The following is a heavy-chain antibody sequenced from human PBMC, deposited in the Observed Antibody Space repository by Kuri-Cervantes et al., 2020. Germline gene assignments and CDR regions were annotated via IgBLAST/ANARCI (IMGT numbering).Heavy chain of an antibody. CDR2: IVVGSGNT. V-gene: IGHV1-58*01. D-gene: IGHD6-13*01. Sequence: SVKVSCKASGFTFTSSAVQWVRQARGQRLEWIGWIVVGSGNTNYAQKLQGRVTMTTDTSTGTAYMELRSLRSDDTAVYYCARVGNAGGIAAAGGGVDVWGQGTTVTVSS. CDR1: GFTFTSSA. J-gene: IGHJ6*02. CDR3: ARVGNAGGIAAAGGGVDV.